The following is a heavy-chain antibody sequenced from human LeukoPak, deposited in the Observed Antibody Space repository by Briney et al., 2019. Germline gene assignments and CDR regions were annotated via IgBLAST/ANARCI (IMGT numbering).Heavy chain of an antibody. Sequence: PGGSLRLSCAASGFTFSSYWMHWVRQAPGKGLVWVSRINSDGSSTSYADSVKGRFTISRDNAKNTLYLQMNSLRAEDTAVYYCARDLLGNSGSYLRHLNGPPFDYWGQGTLVTVSS. J-gene: IGHJ4*02. CDR1: GFTFSSYW. CDR2: INSDGSST. CDR3: ARDLLGNSGSYLRHLNGPPFDY. V-gene: IGHV3-74*01. D-gene: IGHD1-26*01.